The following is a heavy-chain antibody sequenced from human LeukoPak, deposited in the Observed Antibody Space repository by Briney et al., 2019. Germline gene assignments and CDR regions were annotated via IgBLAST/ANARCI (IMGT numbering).Heavy chain of an antibody. CDR2: ISAYNGNT. V-gene: IGHV1-18*01. Sequence: ASVKVSCKASGYTFTSYGISWVRQAPGQGLEWMGWISAYNGNTNYAQKLQGRVTVTTDTSTSTAYMELRSLRSDDTAVYYCARRSKRGGYSYGYDYWGQGTLVTVSS. D-gene: IGHD5-18*01. CDR1: GYTFTSYG. J-gene: IGHJ4*02. CDR3: ARRSKRGGYSYGYDY.